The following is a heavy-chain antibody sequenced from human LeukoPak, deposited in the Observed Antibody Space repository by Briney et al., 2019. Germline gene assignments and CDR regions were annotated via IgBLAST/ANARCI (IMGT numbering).Heavy chain of an antibody. CDR3: ATKVTTGN. J-gene: IGHJ4*02. Sequence: PGGSLSLSCAASGFTVSSSYMSWVRQLPGKGLEWVSVIYSGGTTNYADSVKGRFSISRDISKNTLHLQLNSLRADDTGDYYCATKVTTGNWGQGTLVTVSS. CDR1: GFTVSSSY. CDR2: IYSGGTT. D-gene: IGHD4-17*01. V-gene: IGHV3-66*01.